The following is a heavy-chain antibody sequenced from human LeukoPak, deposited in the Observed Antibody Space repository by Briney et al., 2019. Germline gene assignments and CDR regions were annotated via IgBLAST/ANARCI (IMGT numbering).Heavy chain of an antibody. J-gene: IGHJ4*02. D-gene: IGHD1-26*01. CDR1: GFSFSDHY. V-gene: IGHV3-7*01. Sequence: GGSLRLSCAASGFSFSDHYMDWVRLAPGKGLEWVANIKQDGSENYYVDSVKGRFTVSRDNAKNSLYLQMNSLRAEDTAVYYCARDPKMIYRIVGTTGYFDYWGQGTLVTVSS. CDR2: IKQDGSEN. CDR3: ARDPKMIYRIVGTTGYFDY.